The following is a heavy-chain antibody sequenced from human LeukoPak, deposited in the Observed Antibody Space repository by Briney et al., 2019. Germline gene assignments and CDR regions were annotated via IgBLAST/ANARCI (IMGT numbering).Heavy chain of an antibody. V-gene: IGHV3-23*01. CDR3: AKDRGILSGSYEYPFVDY. J-gene: IGHJ4*02. D-gene: IGHD1-26*01. Sequence: PGGSLRLSCAASGFTFTSYAMSWVRQTPGKGLEWVSGISGSGSSTYYADSVKGRFTISRDNSKNTLYLQMNSLRAEDTAVYYCAKDRGILSGSYEYPFVDYWGQGTLVTVSS. CDR2: ISGSGSST. CDR1: GFTFTSYA.